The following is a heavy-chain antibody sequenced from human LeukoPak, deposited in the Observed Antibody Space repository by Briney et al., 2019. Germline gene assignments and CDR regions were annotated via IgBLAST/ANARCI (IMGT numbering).Heavy chain of an antibody. V-gene: IGHV4-4*07. Sequence: SETLSLTCIVSGGSISSYYWSWIRQPAGKGLEWIGRIYTSGSTNYNPSLKSRVTMSVDTSKNQFSLKLSSVTAADTAVYYCAREDTYYYGSGSYPFDYWGQGTLVTVSS. CDR1: GGSISSYY. J-gene: IGHJ4*02. D-gene: IGHD3-10*01. CDR2: IYTSGST. CDR3: AREDTYYYGSGSYPFDY.